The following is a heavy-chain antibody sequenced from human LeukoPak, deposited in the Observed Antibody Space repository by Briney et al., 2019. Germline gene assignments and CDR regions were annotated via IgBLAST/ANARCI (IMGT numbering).Heavy chain of an antibody. Sequence: SETLSLTCAVYGGSFSGFYWSWIRQPPGKGLEWIGEINHGGSTNYNPSLKSRVTISVDTSKNQFSLKLSSVTAADTAVYYCARGGYWGQGTLVTVSS. V-gene: IGHV4-34*01. CDR3: ARGGY. J-gene: IGHJ4*02. CDR1: GGSFSGFY. CDR2: INHGGST.